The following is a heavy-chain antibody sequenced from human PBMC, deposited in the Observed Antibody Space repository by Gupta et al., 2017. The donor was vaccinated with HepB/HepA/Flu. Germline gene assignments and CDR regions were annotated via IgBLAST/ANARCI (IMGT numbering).Heavy chain of an antibody. V-gene: IGHV3-66*01. Sequence: EVQLVESGGGLVQPGGSLRLSCAASGFTVSSTYMSWVRQAPGKGLEWVSVIYSGGSTYYADAVKDRFTISRDNSKNTLYLQMNSLRAEDTAVYYCAREVSLAAMVPGGQYYYYYGMDVWGQGTTVTVSS. CDR2: IYSGGST. CDR1: GFTVSSTY. CDR3: AREVSLAAMVPGGQYYYYYGMDV. J-gene: IGHJ6*02. D-gene: IGHD5-18*01.